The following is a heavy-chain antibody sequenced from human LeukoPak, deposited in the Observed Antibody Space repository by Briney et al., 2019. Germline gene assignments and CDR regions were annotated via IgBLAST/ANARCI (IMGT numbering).Heavy chain of an antibody. D-gene: IGHD2-2*01. CDR1: EFTFSSYT. V-gene: IGHV3-21*01. CDR3: ARDIKGQYQDAFDI. J-gene: IGHJ3*02. Sequence: GGSLRLSCAASEFTFSSYTMNWVRQAPGKGLEWVSSISSSSSYIYYADSMKGRFTISRDNAKNSLYLQMNSLRAEYTAVYYCARDIKGQYQDAFDIWGQGTMVTVSS. CDR2: ISSSSSYI.